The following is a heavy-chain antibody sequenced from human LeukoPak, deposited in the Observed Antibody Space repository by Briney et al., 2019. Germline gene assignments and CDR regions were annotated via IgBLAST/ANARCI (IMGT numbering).Heavy chain of an antibody. CDR2: IYYSGST. V-gene: IGHV4-39*01. D-gene: IGHD6-19*01. Sequence: SETLSLTCTVSGGSISSSSYYWGWIRQPPGKGLEWIGSIYYSGSTYYNPSLKSRVTISVDTSKNQFSLKLSSVTAADTAVYYCARLTGIAVADYWGQGTLVTVSS. CDR3: ARLTGIAVADY. J-gene: IGHJ4*02. CDR1: GGSISSSSYY.